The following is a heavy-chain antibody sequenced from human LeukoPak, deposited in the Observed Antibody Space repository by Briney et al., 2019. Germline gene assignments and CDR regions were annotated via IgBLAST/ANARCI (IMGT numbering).Heavy chain of an antibody. CDR2: INHSGST. V-gene: IGHV4-34*01. CDR1: GGSFSGYY. J-gene: IGHJ4*02. Sequence: SETLSLTCAVYGGSFSGYYRSWIRQPPGKGLEWIGEINHSGSTNYNPSLKSRVTISVDTSKNQFSLKLSSVTAADTAVYYCAQEGYSSSSGVYWGQGTLVTVSS. CDR3: AQEGYSSSSGVY. D-gene: IGHD6-6*01.